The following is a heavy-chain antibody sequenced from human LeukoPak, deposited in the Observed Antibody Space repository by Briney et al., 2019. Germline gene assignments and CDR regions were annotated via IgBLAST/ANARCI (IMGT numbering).Heavy chain of an antibody. CDR2: IWYDGSNK. CDR1: GFTFSSYG. V-gene: IGHV3-33*01. CDR3: ARDFFTGSSYSPPLDY. J-gene: IGHJ4*02. D-gene: IGHD6-13*01. Sequence: GGSLRLSCAASGFTFSSYGMHWVRQAPGKGLEWVAVIWYDGSNKYYADSVKGRFTISRDNSKNTLYLQMNSLRAEDTAVYYCARDFFTGSSYSPPLDYWGQGTLVTVSS.